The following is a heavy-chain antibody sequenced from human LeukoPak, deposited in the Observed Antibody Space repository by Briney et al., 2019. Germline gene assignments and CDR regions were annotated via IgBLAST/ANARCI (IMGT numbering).Heavy chain of an antibody. CDR3: ARHRADSSSSHYMDV. Sequence: SGTLSLTCTVSGGSISSSSYYWGWIRQPPGKGLEWIGSIYYSGSTYYNPSLKSRVTISVDTSKNQFSLKLSSVTAADTAVYYCARHRADSSSSHYMDVWGKGTTVTVSS. V-gene: IGHV4-39*01. CDR1: GGSISSSSYY. J-gene: IGHJ6*03. D-gene: IGHD6-6*01. CDR2: IYYSGST.